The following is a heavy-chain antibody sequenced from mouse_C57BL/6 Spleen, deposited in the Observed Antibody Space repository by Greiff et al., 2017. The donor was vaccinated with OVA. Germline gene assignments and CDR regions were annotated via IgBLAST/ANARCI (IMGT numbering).Heavy chain of an antibody. CDR2: IRLKSDNYAT. J-gene: IGHJ3*01. CDR1: GFTFSNYW. Sequence: EVQLVESGGGLVQPGGSMKLSCVASGFTFSNYWMNWVRQSPEKGLEWVAQIRLKSDNYATHYAESVKGRFTISRDDSKSIVYLQMNNLRAEDTGIYYCTPHAWFAYWGQGTLVTVSA. CDR3: TPHAWFAY. V-gene: IGHV6-3*01.